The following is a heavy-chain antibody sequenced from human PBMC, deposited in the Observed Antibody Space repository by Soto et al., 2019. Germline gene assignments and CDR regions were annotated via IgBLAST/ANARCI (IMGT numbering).Heavy chain of an antibody. CDR3: ARDGPASYSSSSYQLRSGFFGY. CDR1: GDTFSSYA. CDR2: IIPIFGTA. V-gene: IGHV1-69*13. Sequence: GASVKVSCKASGDTFSSYAISWVRQAPGQGLEWMGGIIPIFGTANYAQKFQGRVTITADESTTTAYMELSSLRSEDTAVYYCARDGPASYSSSSYQLRSGFFGYWGQGTLVTVSS. J-gene: IGHJ4*02. D-gene: IGHD6-13*01.